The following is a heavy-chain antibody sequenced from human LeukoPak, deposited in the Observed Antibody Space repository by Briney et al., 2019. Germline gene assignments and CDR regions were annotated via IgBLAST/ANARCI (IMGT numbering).Heavy chain of an antibody. D-gene: IGHD5-18*01. CDR2: IKSKTDGGTT. CDR1: GFTFSNAW. J-gene: IGHJ4*02. V-gene: IGHV3-15*01. CDR3: TTALEKTVDTAMVSC. Sequence: GGSLRLSCAASGFTFSNAWMSGVRQAPGKGLEWVGRIKSKTDGGTTDYAAPVKDRFTISRDDSKNTLYLQMNSLKTEDTAVYYCTTALEKTVDTAMVSCWGQGTLVTVSS.